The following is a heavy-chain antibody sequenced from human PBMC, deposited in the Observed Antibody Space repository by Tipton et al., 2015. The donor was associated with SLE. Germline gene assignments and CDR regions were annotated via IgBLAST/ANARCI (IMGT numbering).Heavy chain of an antibody. Sequence: TLSLTCTVSGGSISGYYWSWVLQPAGKGLEWIGRIYTSASTIYNPSLKSRVTLSSDTPKNQFSLRVRSVTAADTAVYYCVVCSPASCAYFDYWGQGRLVTVSS. D-gene: IGHD2-2*01. CDR1: GGSISGYY. J-gene: IGHJ4*02. V-gene: IGHV4-4*07. CDR2: IYTSAST. CDR3: VVCSPASCAYFDY.